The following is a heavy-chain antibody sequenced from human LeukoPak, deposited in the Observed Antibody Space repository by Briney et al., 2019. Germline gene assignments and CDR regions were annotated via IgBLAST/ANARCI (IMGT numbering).Heavy chain of an antibody. CDR2: IYHSGST. CDR1: GGSISSSNW. D-gene: IGHD3-16*01. V-gene: IGHV4-4*02. CDR3: ARQSLRRPSFDY. J-gene: IGHJ4*02. Sequence: PSQTLSLTCAVSGGSISSSNWWSWVRQPPGKGLEWIGEIYHSGSTNYNPSLKSRVTISVDKSKNQFSLKLSSATAADTAVYYCARQSLRRPSFDYWGQGTLVTVSS.